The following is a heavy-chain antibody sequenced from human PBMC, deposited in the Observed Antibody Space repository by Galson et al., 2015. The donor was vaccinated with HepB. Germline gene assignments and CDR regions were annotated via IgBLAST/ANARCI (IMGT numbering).Heavy chain of an antibody. CDR3: ARGPTYYYGSGSYSGGDY. V-gene: IGHV4-59*12. J-gene: IGHJ4*02. CDR1: GGSISSFF. CDR2: IYHSGST. D-gene: IGHD3-10*01. Sequence: ETLSLTCTVSGGSISSFFWSWVRQPPVKGLEWIGEIYHSGSTNYNPSLKSRVTISVDKSKNQFSLKLSSVTAADTAVYYCARGPTYYYGSGSYSGGDYWGQGTLVTVSS.